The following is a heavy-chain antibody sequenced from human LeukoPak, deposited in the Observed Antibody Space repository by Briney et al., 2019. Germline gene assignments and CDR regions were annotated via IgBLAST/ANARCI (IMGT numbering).Heavy chain of an antibody. D-gene: IGHD4-17*01. CDR3: ARADYGDYGVDY. Sequence: GGSLRLSCAASGFTFSSYAMSWVRQAPGKGLEWVSPISSSSSYIYYADSVKGRFTISRDNAKNSLYLQMNSLRAEDTAVYYCARADYGDYGVDYWGQGTLVTVSS. CDR1: GFTFSSYA. J-gene: IGHJ4*02. V-gene: IGHV3-21*01. CDR2: ISSSSSYI.